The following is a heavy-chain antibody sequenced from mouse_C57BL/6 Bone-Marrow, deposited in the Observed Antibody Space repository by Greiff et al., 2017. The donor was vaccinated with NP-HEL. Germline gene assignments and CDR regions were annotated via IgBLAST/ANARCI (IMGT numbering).Heavy chain of an antibody. V-gene: IGHV1-19*01. D-gene: IGHD2-1*01. Sequence: VQLQQSGPVLVKPGASVKMSCKASGYTFTDYYMNWVKQSHGKSLEWIGVINPYNGGTSYNQKFKGKATFTVDKSSSTAYMELNSLTSEDSAVYYCARWRSFLLYAMDYWGQGTSVTVSS. CDR1: GYTFTDYY. CDR3: ARWRSFLLYAMDY. J-gene: IGHJ4*01. CDR2: INPYNGGT.